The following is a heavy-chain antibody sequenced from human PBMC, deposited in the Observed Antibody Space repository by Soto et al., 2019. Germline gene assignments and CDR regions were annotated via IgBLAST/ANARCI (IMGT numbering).Heavy chain of an antibody. CDR3: ARGRPGYSSSWYYYYGMDV. J-gene: IGHJ6*02. CDR1: GGSFSGYY. Sequence: SETLSLTCAVYGGSFSGYYLSWIRQPPGKGLEWIGEINHSGSTNYNPSLKSRVTISVDTSKNQFSLKLSSVTAADTAVYYCARGRPGYSSSWYYYYGMDVWGQGTTVTVSS. CDR2: INHSGST. D-gene: IGHD6-13*01. V-gene: IGHV4-34*01.